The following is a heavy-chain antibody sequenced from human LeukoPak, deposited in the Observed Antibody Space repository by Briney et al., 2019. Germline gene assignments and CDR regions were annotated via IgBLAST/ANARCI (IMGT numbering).Heavy chain of an antibody. J-gene: IGHJ6*03. Sequence: SVKVSCKASGGTFSSYAISWVRQAPGQGLEWMGGIIPIFGTANYAQKSQGRATITTDESTSTAYMELSSLRSEDTAVYYCARAGDIVVVPAAISQGVEDYYYYMDVWGKGTTVTVSS. CDR3: ARAGDIVVVPAAISQGVEDYYYYMDV. CDR2: IIPIFGTA. V-gene: IGHV1-69*05. D-gene: IGHD2-2*02. CDR1: GGTFSSYA.